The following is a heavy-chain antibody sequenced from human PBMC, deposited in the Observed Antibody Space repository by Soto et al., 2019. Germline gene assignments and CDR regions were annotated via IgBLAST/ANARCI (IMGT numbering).Heavy chain of an antibody. V-gene: IGHV1-69*06. Sequence: SVKVSCKASGGTFSSYSISWVREAPGQGLEWMGGIIPIFGTANYAQKFQGRVTITADKSTSTAYMELSSLRSEDTAVYYCARAGGATDAFDIWGQGTMVTVSS. CDR1: GGTFSSYS. J-gene: IGHJ3*02. D-gene: IGHD1-26*01. CDR2: IIPIFGTA. CDR3: ARAGGATDAFDI.